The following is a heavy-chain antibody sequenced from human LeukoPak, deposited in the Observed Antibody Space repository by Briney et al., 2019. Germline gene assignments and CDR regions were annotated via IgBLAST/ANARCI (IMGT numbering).Heavy chain of an antibody. CDR2: ISGSGANT. D-gene: IGHD2/OR15-2a*01. CDR1: GFTFSTYP. CDR3: AKERPQTTSFDY. V-gene: IGHV3-23*01. Sequence: GGSLRLSCAASGFTFSTYPMNWVRQAPGKGLEWVSTISGSGANTYYADSVEGRFTISRDNSRNTLYLQMNSLRAEDTAIYYCAKERPQTTSFDYWGQGTLVTVSS. J-gene: IGHJ4*02.